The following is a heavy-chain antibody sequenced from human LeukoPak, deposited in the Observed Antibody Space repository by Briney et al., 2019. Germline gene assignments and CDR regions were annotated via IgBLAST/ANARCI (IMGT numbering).Heavy chain of an antibody. D-gene: IGHD3-22*01. J-gene: IGHJ4*02. CDR1: GFTFSSYA. CDR3: AKDQEYYDSSGYPTMDY. CDR2: ISGSGGGT. Sequence: PGGSLRLPCAASGFTFSSYAMNWVRQAPGKGLEWVSSISGSGGGTYYADSVKGRFTISRDNSKNKLYLQMNSLRAEDTAVYYCAKDQEYYDSSGYPTMDYWGQGTLVTVSS. V-gene: IGHV3-23*01.